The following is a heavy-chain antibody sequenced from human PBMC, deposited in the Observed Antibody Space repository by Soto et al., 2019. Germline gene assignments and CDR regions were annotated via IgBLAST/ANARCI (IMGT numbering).Heavy chain of an antibody. CDR2: ISYDGSNK. J-gene: IGHJ6*02. D-gene: IGHD3-3*01. Sequence: GGSLSLSCAASGFTFSSYAMHWVRQAPGKGLEWVAVISYDGSNKYYADSVKGRFTISRDNSKNTLYLQMNSLRAEDTAVYYCARGIKIYDFWSGYYPPAYYYYGMDVWGQGTTVTVSS. CDR3: ARGIKIYDFWSGYYPPAYYYYGMDV. CDR1: GFTFSSYA. V-gene: IGHV3-30-3*01.